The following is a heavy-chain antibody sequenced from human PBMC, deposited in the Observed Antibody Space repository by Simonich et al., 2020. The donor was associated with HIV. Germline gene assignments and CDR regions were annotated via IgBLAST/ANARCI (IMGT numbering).Heavy chain of an antibody. CDR2: IKNSVST. D-gene: IGHD1-20*01. V-gene: IGHV4-34*01. Sequence: VQPQQWGAGLLKPSETLSLTCAVYGGSFSGYYWSRIRQPQGKGMEWIGEIKNSVSTNDNPSLNGRVTISVDTSTNPFSLNLSSVTAADTAVYYCARLTGTTPGGVDYWGQGTLVTVSS. CDR1: GGSFSGYY. CDR3: ARLTGTTPGGVDY. J-gene: IGHJ4*02.